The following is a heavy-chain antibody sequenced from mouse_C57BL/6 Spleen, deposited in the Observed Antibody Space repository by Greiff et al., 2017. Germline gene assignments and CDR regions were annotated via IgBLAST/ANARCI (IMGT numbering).Heavy chain of an antibody. Sequence: VKLMEPGPELVKPGASVKISCKASGYAFSSSWMNWVKQRPGKGLEWIGRIYPGDGDTNYNGKFKGKATLTADKSSSTAYMQLSSLTSEDSAVYFCARGTTAYWGQGTLVTVSA. J-gene: IGHJ3*01. CDR1: GYAFSSSW. V-gene: IGHV1-82*01. D-gene: IGHD1-1*01. CDR3: ARGTTAY. CDR2: IYPGDGDT.